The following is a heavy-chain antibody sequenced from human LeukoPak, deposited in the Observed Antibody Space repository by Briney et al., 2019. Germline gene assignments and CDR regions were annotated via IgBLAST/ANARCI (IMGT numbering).Heavy chain of an antibody. Sequence: ASVKVSCKASGYTFTGYYIHWVRQAPGQGLEWMGCIKTNSGDTNYAQKFQGRLTMTRDTSINTAYMELSSLRSDDTAVYYCGRGDKTFDPWGQGTLLTVSS. V-gene: IGHV1-2*02. CDR1: GYTFTGYY. CDR2: IKTNSGDT. CDR3: GRGDKTFDP. J-gene: IGHJ5*02.